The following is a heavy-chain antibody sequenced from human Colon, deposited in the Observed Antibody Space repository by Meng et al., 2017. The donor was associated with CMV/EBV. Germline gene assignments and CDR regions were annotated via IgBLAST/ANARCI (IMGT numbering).Heavy chain of an antibody. Sequence: SGFTFSSYDMHWVRQAPGKGLEWVAVISYDGSNKYYADSVKGRFTISRDNSKNTLYLQMNSLRAEDTAVYYCAREGEGSGWYYFDYWGQGTLVTVSS. CDR2: ISYDGSNK. CDR1: GFTFSSYD. D-gene: IGHD6-19*01. V-gene: IGHV3-30*04. CDR3: AREGEGSGWYYFDY. J-gene: IGHJ4*02.